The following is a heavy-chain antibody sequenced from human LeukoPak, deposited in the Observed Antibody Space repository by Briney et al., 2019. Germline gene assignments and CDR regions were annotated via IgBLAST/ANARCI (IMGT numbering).Heavy chain of an antibody. CDR2: ISSSGSTI. CDR3: AQARVGATPAFDI. Sequence: GGSLRLSCAASGFTFSDYYMSWIRQAPGKGLEWVSYISSSGSTIYYADSVEGRFTISRDNAKNSLYLQMNSLRAEDTAVYYCAQARVGATPAFDIWGQGTMVTVSS. CDR1: GFTFSDYY. V-gene: IGHV3-11*04. J-gene: IGHJ3*02. D-gene: IGHD1-26*01.